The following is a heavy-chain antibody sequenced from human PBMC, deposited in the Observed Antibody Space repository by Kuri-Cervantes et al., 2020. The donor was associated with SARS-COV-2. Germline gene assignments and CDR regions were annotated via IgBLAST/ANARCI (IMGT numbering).Heavy chain of an antibody. CDR2: IYYSGST. V-gene: IGHV4-30-4*01. CDR1: GDSISSGDCY. CDR3: ASKENTRGWGCFQH. D-gene: IGHD6-19*01. J-gene: IGHJ1*01. Sequence: SETLSLTCTVSGDSISSGDCYWSWIRQPPGKGLEWIGYIYYSGSTYYNPSLKSRVTISVDTSKNQFSLKLNSVTAADTAVYYCASKENTRGWGCFQHWGQGTLVTVSS.